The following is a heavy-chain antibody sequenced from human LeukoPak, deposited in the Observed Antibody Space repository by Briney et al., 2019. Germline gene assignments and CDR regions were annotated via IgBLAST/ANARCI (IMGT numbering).Heavy chain of an antibody. CDR3: ARDGSHTMVP. CDR1: GFTVDDYA. D-gene: IGHD3-10*01. CDR2: ISWNSGSI. Sequence: GGSLRLSCAASGFTVDDYAMHWVRQAPGKGLEWVSGISWNSGSIGYADSVKGRFAISRDNAKNSLYLQMNSLRAEDTAVYYCARDGSHTMVPWGQGTLVTVSS. J-gene: IGHJ5*02. V-gene: IGHV3-9*01.